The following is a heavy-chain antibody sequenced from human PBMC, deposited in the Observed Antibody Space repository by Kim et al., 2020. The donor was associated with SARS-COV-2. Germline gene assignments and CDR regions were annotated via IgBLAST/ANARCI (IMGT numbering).Heavy chain of an antibody. J-gene: IGHJ4*02. V-gene: IGHV4-59*12. CDR3: ARVATSPRRPIDY. Sequence: NNHPALRGRVTISLDTAQNQFALKRTSVTAADTAVYYCARVATSPRRPIDYWGQGILVTVSS.